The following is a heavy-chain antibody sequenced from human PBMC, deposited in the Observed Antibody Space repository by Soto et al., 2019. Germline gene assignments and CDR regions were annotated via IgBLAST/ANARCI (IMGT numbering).Heavy chain of an antibody. CDR1: GFSLSNARMG. Sequence: GSGPTLVNPTETLTLTCTVSGFSLSNARMGVSWIRQPPGKALEWLAHIFSNDEKSYSTSLKSRLTISKDTSKSQVVLTMTNMDPVDTATYYCARMGRDITIFGVVIWEGMDVWGQGTTVTVSS. CDR3: ARMGRDITIFGVVIWEGMDV. V-gene: IGHV2-26*01. CDR2: IFSNDEK. D-gene: IGHD3-3*01. J-gene: IGHJ6*02.